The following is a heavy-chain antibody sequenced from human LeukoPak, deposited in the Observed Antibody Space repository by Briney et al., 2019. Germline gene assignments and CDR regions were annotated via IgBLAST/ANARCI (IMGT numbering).Heavy chain of an antibody. CDR3: ARGDYDILTRTYYYYYYGMDV. CDR2: IYYGGST. D-gene: IGHD3-9*01. J-gene: IGHJ6*04. V-gene: IGHV4-61*01. CDR1: GVSVSSGSYY. Sequence: SETLSLTCTVSGVSVSSGSYYWSWIRQPPGKGLEWIGYIYYGGSTNYNPSLKSRVTISVDTSTNQSSLKLSSVTAADTAVYYCARGDYDILTRTYYYYYYGMDVWGKGTTVTVSS.